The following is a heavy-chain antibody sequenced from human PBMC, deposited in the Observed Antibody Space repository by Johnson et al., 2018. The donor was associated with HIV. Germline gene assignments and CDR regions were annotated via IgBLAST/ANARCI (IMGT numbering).Heavy chain of an antibody. D-gene: IGHD5-24*01. Sequence: QVQLVESGGGLVKPGGSLRLSCAASGFTFRDYYMSWIRQAPGKGLEWVSYISSSGDTISYNGSNKYYADSVKGRFTISRDNPKNTLYLQMNSLRAEDTAVYYCARQKNSQGRWLRFDAFDIWGQGTMVTVSS. CDR3: ARQKNSQGRWLRFDAFDI. J-gene: IGHJ3*02. V-gene: IGHV3-11*04. CDR2: ISSSGDTISYNGSNK. CDR1: GFTFRDYY.